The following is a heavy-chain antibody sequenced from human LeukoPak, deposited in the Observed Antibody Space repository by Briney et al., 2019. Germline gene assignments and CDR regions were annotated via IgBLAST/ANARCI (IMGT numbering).Heavy chain of an antibody. J-gene: IGHJ5*02. CDR3: AKDGSGSYYDNWFDP. D-gene: IGHD3-10*01. Sequence: GGSLRLSCAASGFTFSSFTMNWVRQAPGKGLEWVSSISSHSNYIYYADSVKGRFTISRDNAKNSLYLQMNSLRAEDTAVYYCAKDGSGSYYDNWFDPWGQGTLVTVSS. V-gene: IGHV3-21*01. CDR1: GFTFSSFT. CDR2: ISSHSNYI.